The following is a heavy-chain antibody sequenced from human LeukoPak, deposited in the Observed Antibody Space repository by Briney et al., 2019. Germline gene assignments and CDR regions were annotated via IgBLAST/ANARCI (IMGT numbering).Heavy chain of an antibody. V-gene: IGHV3-23*01. J-gene: IGHJ4*02. D-gene: IGHD5-24*01. CDR2: ISGSGGSI. Sequence: GGSLRLSCTASGFTFSDYAMSWVRQAPGKGLDWVSGISGSGGSIRYADSVKGRFIISRDNSKNTLYLQMNSLRAEDTAVYYCAKGGDGYNYYFDYWGQETLVTVSS. CDR1: GFTFSDYA. CDR3: AKGGDGYNYYFDY.